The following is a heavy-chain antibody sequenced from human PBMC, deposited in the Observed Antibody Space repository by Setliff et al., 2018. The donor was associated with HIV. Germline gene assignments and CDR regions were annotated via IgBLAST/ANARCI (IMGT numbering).Heavy chain of an antibody. CDR1: GGSFSGYH. D-gene: IGHD1-26*01. Sequence: PSETLSLTCAVYGGSFSGYHWNWIRQFPGNGLEWIGEINHTGNTQYNPSLKSRVTMSEETSKNQFSLKLKSVTAAETAIYFCARGKGGLVGPAEFDYWGPGTLVTVSS. CDR3: ARGKGGLVGPAEFDY. V-gene: IGHV4-34*01. CDR2: INHTGNT. J-gene: IGHJ4*02.